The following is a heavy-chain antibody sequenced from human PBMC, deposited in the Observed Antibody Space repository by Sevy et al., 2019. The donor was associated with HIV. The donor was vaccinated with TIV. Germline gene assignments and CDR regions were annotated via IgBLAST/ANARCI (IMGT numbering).Heavy chain of an antibody. CDR1: GFTFSGSA. V-gene: IGHV3-64D*09. CDR2: ISSSGSGT. Sequence: GGSLRLSCSASGFTFSGSALHWVRQAPGKGLEYVSVISSSGSGTYYAESVKGRFTISRDNSKNTLCLQMRSLRTEDTAVYYCVQDSIFYDSSSGYRPFYYYGMDVWGQGTSVTVSS. D-gene: IGHD3-3*01. CDR3: VQDSIFYDSSSGYRPFYYYGMDV. J-gene: IGHJ6*02.